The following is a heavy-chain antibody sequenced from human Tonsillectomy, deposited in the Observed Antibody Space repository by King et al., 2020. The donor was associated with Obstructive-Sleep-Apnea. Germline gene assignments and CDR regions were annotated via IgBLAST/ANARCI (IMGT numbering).Heavy chain of an antibody. CDR3: ARDLVTAASSD. V-gene: IGHV1-18*01. Sequence: QLVQSGSEAKKPGASVKVSCKTSGYTFTSYGTSCVRQAPGQGLEWIGWISGYNGNTNYAQKFQDRVTMTTDTSTSTAYMELRSLRSDDTAVYYCARDLVTAASSDWGQGTLVTVSS. D-gene: IGHD6-13*01. J-gene: IGHJ4*02. CDR1: GYTFTSYG. CDR2: ISGYNGNT.